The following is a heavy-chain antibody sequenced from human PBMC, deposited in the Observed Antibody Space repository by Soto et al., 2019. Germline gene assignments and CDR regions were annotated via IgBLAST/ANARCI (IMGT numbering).Heavy chain of an antibody. CDR3: ARGRGRWVAAAGTDPIYYYYGMDV. V-gene: IGHV4-34*01. Sequence: QVQLQQWGAGLLKPSETLSLTCAVYGGSFSGYYWSWIRQPPGKGLDWIGEINHRGSTNYNPSLKSRVTISVDTSKNQFSLKLSSVTAADTAVYYCARGRGRWVAAAGTDPIYYYYGMDVWGQGTTVTVSS. J-gene: IGHJ6*02. D-gene: IGHD6-13*01. CDR1: GGSFSGYY. CDR2: INHRGST.